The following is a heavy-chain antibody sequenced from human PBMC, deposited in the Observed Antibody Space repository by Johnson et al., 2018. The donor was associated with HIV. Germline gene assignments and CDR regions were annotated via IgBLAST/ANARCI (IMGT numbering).Heavy chain of an antibody. CDR2: ISSNGGST. D-gene: IGHD6-13*01. J-gene: IGHJ3*02. V-gene: IGHV3-64*01. Sequence: EQLVESGGGLVQPGGSLRLSCVASGFIFNNYAMHWVRQAPGRRLQYVSAISSNGGSTYYASFAKGRFTISRDNSKNTLYLQMNSLRVEDTAVYYCAKVAVATAAGGVALDIWG. CDR1: GFIFNNYA. CDR3: AKVAVATAAGGVALDI.